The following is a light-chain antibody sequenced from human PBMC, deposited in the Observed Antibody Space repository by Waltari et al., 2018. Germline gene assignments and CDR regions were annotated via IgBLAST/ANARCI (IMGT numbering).Light chain of an antibody. CDR2: KDT. V-gene: IGLV3-25*03. J-gene: IGLJ2*01. Sequence: SSELTQPPSVSVSPGQTARIPCSGDKLSSQYVYWYPQKPGQTPIILIRKDTERPSGVPEHFSGSTSGTTVTLTITGVQPEDEADYYCQSAHPNTGVVFGGGTKLTVL. CDR3: QSAHPNTGVV. CDR1: KLSSQY.